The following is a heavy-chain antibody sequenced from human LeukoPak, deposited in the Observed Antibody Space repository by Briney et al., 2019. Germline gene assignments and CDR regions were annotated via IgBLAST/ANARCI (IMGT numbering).Heavy chain of an antibody. J-gene: IGHJ4*02. CDR1: GFIFSDFN. CDR3: AKDLNYGFDY. CDR2: LSGSGDKT. Sequence: PGGSLRLSCATSGFIFSDFNMNWVRQAPGKGLEWVSALSGSGDKTFYADSVKGRFTISRDNSKNTLYLQMNSLRAEDTAVYYCAKDLNYGFDYWGQGTLVTVSS. V-gene: IGHV3-23*01. D-gene: IGHD4-11*01.